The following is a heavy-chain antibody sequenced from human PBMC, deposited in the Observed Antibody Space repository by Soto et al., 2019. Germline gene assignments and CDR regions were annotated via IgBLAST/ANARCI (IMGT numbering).Heavy chain of an antibody. CDR3: ARLDGIGVPDQYYYMDV. V-gene: IGHV4-59*08. Sequence: QVQLQESGPGLVKPSETLSLTCTVSGGSISSYYWSWIRQPPGKGLEWIGYIYYSGSTNYNPSLKSRVTISVDPSKNQFSLKLSSVTAADTAVYYCARLDGIGVPDQYYYMDVWGKGTTVTVSS. CDR1: GGSISSYY. D-gene: IGHD1-26*01. J-gene: IGHJ6*03. CDR2: IYYSGST.